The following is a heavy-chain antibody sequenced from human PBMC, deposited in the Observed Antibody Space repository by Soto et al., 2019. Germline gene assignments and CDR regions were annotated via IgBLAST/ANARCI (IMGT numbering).Heavy chain of an antibody. D-gene: IGHD5-12*01. J-gene: IGHJ4*02. CDR1: GLTFGNYA. Sequence: EVQLLESGGGLVQPGGSRRLSCEASGLTFGNYAWSWFGQVPGRGLEWVSAISGSGGSTYYADSVKGRFTISRDNSKDTLYLQMNSLTAEDTAVYYCAKSVGYSGYDSLVTFDYWGQGTLVTVSS. CDR2: ISGSGGST. CDR3: AKSVGYSGYDSLVTFDY. V-gene: IGHV3-23*01.